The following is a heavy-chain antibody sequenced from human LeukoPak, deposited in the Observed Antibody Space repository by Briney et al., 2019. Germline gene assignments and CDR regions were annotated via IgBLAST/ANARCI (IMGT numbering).Heavy chain of an antibody. V-gene: IGHV1-8*03. CDR2: MNPNSGNT. CDR3: ARAGVDYYYYYMDV. D-gene: IGHD2-8*01. CDR1: GYTFTSYD. Sequence: ASVKVSCKASGYTFTSYDINWVRQATGQGLEWMRWMNPNSGNTGYAQKFQGRVTITRNTPISTAYMELSSLRSEDTAVYYCARAGVDYYYYYMDVWGKGTTVTVSS. J-gene: IGHJ6*03.